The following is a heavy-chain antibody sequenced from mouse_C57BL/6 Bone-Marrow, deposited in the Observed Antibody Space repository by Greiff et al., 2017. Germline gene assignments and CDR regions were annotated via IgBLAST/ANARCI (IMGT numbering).Heavy chain of an antibody. V-gene: IGHV14-4*01. Sequence: VQLQQSGAELVRPGASVKLSCTASGFNIKDDYMNWVKQRPEQGLEWIGWIDPENGDTEYASKFQGKATITATTSSNTAYMQLSSLTSEDTAVYYCTGSQAWVAYWGQVTLVTVSA. J-gene: IGHJ3*01. CDR2: IDPENGDT. CDR1: GFNIKDDY. CDR3: TGSQAWVAY. D-gene: IGHD1-1*01.